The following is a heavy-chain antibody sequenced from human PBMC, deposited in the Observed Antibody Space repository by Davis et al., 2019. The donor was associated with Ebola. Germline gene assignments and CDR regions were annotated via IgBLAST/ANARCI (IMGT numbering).Heavy chain of an antibody. CDR1: GFTFSSYG. Sequence: GESLKISCAASGFTFSSYGMHWVRQAPGKGLEWVAVISYDGSNKYYADSVKGRFTISRDNTKNTLYLQMNSLRAEDTAVYYCAREDIAAVGFDYWGQGTLVTVSS. CDR2: ISYDGSNK. J-gene: IGHJ4*02. V-gene: IGHV3-33*05. CDR3: AREDIAAVGFDY. D-gene: IGHD6-13*01.